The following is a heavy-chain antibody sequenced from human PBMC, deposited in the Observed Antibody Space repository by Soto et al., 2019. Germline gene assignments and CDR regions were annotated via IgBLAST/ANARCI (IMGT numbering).Heavy chain of an antibody. V-gene: IGHV3-30*18. CDR1: GFTFSSYG. Sequence: LRLSCAASGFTFSSYGMHWVRQAPGKGLEWVAVISYDGSNKYYADSVKGRFTISRDNSKNTLYLQMNSLRAEDTAVYYCAKVRGVRYYYYGMDVWGQGTTVTVSS. CDR2: ISYDGSNK. D-gene: IGHD3-10*01. J-gene: IGHJ6*02. CDR3: AKVRGVRYYYYGMDV.